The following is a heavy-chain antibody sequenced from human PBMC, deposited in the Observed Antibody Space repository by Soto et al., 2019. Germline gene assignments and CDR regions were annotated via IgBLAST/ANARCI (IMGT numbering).Heavy chain of an antibody. D-gene: IGHD2-8*01. CDR2: ISSSSSYI. Sequence: PGGSLRLSCAASGFTFSSYSMNWVRQAPGKGLEWVSSISSSSSYIYYADSVRGRFTISRDNAKNSLYLQMNSLRAEDTAVYYCARNSYCTNGVCYTSYYGMDVWGQGTTVTVSS. J-gene: IGHJ6*02. CDR1: GFTFSSYS. V-gene: IGHV3-21*04. CDR3: ARNSYCTNGVCYTSYYGMDV.